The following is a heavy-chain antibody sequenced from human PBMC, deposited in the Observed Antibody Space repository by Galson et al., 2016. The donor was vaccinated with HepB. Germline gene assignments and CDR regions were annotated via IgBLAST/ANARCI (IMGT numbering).Heavy chain of an antibody. CDR1: GGSISSYY. V-gene: IGHV4-4*07. J-gene: IGHJ4*02. CDR3: ARGRYFEY. Sequence: SETLSLTCNVSGGSISSYYWNWIRQPAGKGLEWIGRIYNSGRTSYNPSLTSRLTMSVDTSKNQFSLKLSSVTAADTAIYYCARGRYFEYWGQGTLVTVSS. CDR2: IYNSGRT.